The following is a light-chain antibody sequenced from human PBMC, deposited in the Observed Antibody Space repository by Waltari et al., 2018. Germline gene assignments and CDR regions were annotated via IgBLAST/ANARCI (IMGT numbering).Light chain of an antibody. J-gene: IGLJ3*02. V-gene: IGLV1-47*01. CDR1: TSNFGSKF. CDR3: SSWDDTLGVLL. Sequence: QSILTQPSSASGTPGQTVTISCSGGTSNFGSKFVYWYQDVPGTAPTPLIFRNNQRPSGVSARFSGSKSGTSASLVIGGLRSEDEGTYFCSSWDDTLGVLLFGGGTKLTVL. CDR2: RNN.